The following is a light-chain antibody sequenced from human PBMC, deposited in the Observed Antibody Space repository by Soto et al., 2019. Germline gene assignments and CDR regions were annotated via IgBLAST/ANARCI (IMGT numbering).Light chain of an antibody. V-gene: IGLV4-69*02. CDR2: PNRDGSH. CDR1: SGHSIYA. J-gene: IGLJ2*01. CDR3: QTWGAGIQI. Sequence: QLVLTQSPSASASLGASVKLTCTLSSGHSIYAIAWHQQQPEKGPRYLMKPNRDGSHSKGDGIPDRFSGSSSGAERYLTISSLQSEDEADYSCQTWGAGIQIFGGGTKLTVL.